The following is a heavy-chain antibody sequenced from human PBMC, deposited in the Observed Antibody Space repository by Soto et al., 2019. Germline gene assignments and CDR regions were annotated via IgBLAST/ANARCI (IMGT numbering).Heavy chain of an antibody. V-gene: IGHV3-23*01. CDR2: ISGSGGST. D-gene: IGHD2-2*01. Sequence: GGSLRLSCAASGFTSSSYAMSWVRQAPGKGLEWVSAISGSGGSTYYADSVKGRFTISRDNSKNTLYLQMNSLRAEDTAVYYCAKGPYCSSTSCYYNWFEPWGQGTLVTVSS. CDR1: GFTSSSYA. J-gene: IGHJ5*02. CDR3: AKGPYCSSTSCYYNWFEP.